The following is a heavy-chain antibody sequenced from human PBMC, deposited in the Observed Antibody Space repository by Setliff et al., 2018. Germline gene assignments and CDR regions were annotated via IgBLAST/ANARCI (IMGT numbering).Heavy chain of an antibody. CDR2: IWYDGSNK. J-gene: IGHJ3*02. D-gene: IGHD2-15*01. CDR3: AKDSRYCSGGSCSEPDAFDI. V-gene: IGHV3-33*06. Sequence: LRLSCAASGFTFSSYGMHWVRQAPGKGLEWVAVIWYDGSNKYYADSVKGRFTISRDNSKNTLFLQMNSLRAEDTAVYYCAKDSRYCSGGSCSEPDAFDIWGQGTMVTVSS. CDR1: GFTFSSYG.